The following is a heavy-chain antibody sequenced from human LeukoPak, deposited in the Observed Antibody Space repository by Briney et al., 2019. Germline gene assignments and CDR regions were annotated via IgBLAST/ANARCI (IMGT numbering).Heavy chain of an antibody. CDR3: ARDSALRI. CDR1: GFNFMVHG. V-gene: IGHV3-48*01. Sequence: GGSLRLSCATSGFNFMVHGIIWVRQAPGKELEWISYISNTGSTIYYADSVQGRFTISRDDGKTSVYLQMNSLRVEDTAVYYCARDSALRIWGQGTLVTVSS. CDR2: ISNTGSTI. D-gene: IGHD6-13*01. J-gene: IGHJ4*02.